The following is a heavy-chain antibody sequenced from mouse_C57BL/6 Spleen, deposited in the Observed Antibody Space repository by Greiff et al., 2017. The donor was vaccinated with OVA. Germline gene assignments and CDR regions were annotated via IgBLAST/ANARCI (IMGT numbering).Heavy chain of an antibody. CDR1: GYTFTSYW. Sequence: VQLQQPGAELVMPGASVKLSCKASGYTFTSYWMHWVKQRPGQGLEWIGEIDPSDSYTNYNQKFKGKSTLTVDKSSRTAYMQLSSLTSEDSAVYYCARGSSGDYWGQGTTLTVSS. CDR2: IDPSDSYT. CDR3: ARGSSGDY. D-gene: IGHD3-2*02. V-gene: IGHV1-69*01. J-gene: IGHJ2*01.